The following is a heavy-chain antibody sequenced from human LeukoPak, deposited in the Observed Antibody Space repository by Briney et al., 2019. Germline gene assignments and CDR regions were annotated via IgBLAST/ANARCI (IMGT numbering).Heavy chain of an antibody. J-gene: IGHJ4*02. V-gene: IGHV3-30-3*01. D-gene: IGHD4-17*01. Sequence: PGRSLRLSCAASGFTFSSYAMHWVRQAPGKGLEWVAVISYDGSNKYYADSVKGRFTISRDNSKNTLYLQMNSLRAEDTAVYYCARGRESDYVWMEFDYWGQGTLVTVSS. CDR2: ISYDGSNK. CDR1: GFTFSSYA. CDR3: ARGRESDYVWMEFDY.